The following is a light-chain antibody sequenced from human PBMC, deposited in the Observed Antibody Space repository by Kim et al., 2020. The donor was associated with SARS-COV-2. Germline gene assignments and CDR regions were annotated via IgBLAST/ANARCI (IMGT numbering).Light chain of an antibody. CDR2: YDS. CDR1: NIGSKS. V-gene: IGLV3-21*04. Sequence: PGKTARITCGGNNIGSKSVHCYQQRPGQAPVLVMYYDSDRPSGIPERFSGSNSGNTATLTISRVEAGDEANYFCQVWDSTSDHPVFGGGTQLTVL. CDR3: QVWDSTSDHPV. J-gene: IGLJ3*02.